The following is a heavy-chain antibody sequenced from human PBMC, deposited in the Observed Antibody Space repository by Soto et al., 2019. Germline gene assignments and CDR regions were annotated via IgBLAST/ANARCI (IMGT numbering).Heavy chain of an antibody. CDR3: ARGYCSGGSCYNFDH. CDR1: EYTFTSQY. J-gene: IGHJ4*02. V-gene: IGHV1-46*01. D-gene: IGHD2-15*01. Sequence: GASVKVSCKASEYTFTSQYMHWVRQAPGQGLEWMGIINPSGGSTSYAQKFQGRVTMTRDTSTSTVYMELSSLRSEDTAVYYCARGYCSGGSCYNFDHWGQGTLVTVSS. CDR2: INPSGGST.